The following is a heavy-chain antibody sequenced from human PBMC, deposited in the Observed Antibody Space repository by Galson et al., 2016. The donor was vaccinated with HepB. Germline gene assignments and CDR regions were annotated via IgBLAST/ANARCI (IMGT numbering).Heavy chain of an antibody. CDR2: IYPDDSST. CDR3: ARLGDPNLNPQAATVATHYFDY. J-gene: IGHJ4*02. CDR1: GYGFAGYW. Sequence: SGAEVKKPGESLKISCKGSGYGFAGYWIGWVRQMPGEGLEWMGIIYPDDSSTGYSPSFLGQVTFSVDKSISTAYLHWSSLKASDTAMYYFARLGDPNLNPQAATVATHYFDYWGQGTLVTVSS. D-gene: IGHD3-10*01. V-gene: IGHV5-51*03.